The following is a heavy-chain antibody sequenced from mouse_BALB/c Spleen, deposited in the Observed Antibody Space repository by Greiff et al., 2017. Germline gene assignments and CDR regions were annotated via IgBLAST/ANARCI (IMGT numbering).Heavy chain of an antibody. Sequence: VQLQQSGAELVKPGASVKLSCKASGYTFTSYYMYWVKQRPGQGLEWIGGINPSNGGTNFNEKFKSKATLTVDKSSSTAYMQLSSLTSEDSAVYCCTRELGNWFAYWGQGTLVTVSA. CDR2: INPSNGGT. J-gene: IGHJ3*01. D-gene: IGHD4-1*01. V-gene: IGHV1S81*02. CDR1: GYTFTSYY. CDR3: TRELGNWFAY.